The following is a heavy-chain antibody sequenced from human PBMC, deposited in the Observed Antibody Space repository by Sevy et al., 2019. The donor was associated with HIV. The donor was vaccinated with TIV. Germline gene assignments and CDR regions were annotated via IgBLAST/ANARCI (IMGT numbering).Heavy chain of an antibody. J-gene: IGHJ6*03. Sequence: GGSLRLSCAASGFTFSSYWMSWVRQAPGKGLEWVANIKQDGSEKYYVDSVKGRFTISRDNAKNSLYLQMNSLRAEDADVYYCARIDYYYYYMDVWGKGTTVTVSS. CDR1: GFTFSSYW. CDR3: ARIDYYYYYMDV. V-gene: IGHV3-7*01. CDR2: IKQDGSEK. D-gene: IGHD3-22*01.